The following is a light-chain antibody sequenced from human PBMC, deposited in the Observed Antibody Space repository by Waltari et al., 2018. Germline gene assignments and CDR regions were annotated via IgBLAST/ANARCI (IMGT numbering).Light chain of an antibody. V-gene: IGKV3-11*01. Sequence: EIVLTQSPVTLSLSAGERATLPCRASQSVFTYLAWYQQKPGQAPRLLIYDTSKRAAGIPPRFSGSGSGIDFTLTISNLEAEDFALYYCQQGSLLPLTFGGGTKVEIK. J-gene: IGKJ4*01. CDR1: QSVFTY. CDR2: DTS. CDR3: QQGSLLPLT.